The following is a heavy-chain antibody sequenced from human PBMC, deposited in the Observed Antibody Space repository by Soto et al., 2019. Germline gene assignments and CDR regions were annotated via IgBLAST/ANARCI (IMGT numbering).Heavy chain of an antibody. CDR2: VYWDDDK. D-gene: IGHD2-21*02. V-gene: IGHV2-5*02. J-gene: IGHJ6*02. CDR1: GFALTYIGEG. Sequence: QITLKESGPALVKPTQTLTLTCTFSGFALTYIGEGVGWTRQPPGKALERLALVYWDDDKLYNPSLRSRLTITKDTTEKQVVLTMTSMDPMDTATHYCVQRRCDCDCLTCYSIHDYYGLNVWGRGTTVTVTS. CDR3: VQRRCDCDCLTCYSIHDYYGLNV.